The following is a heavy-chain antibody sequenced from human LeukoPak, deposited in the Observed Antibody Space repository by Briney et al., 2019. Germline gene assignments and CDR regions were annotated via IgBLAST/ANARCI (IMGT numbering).Heavy chain of an antibody. V-gene: IGHV3-53*01. CDR3: ARGRSGYYGSGSPLGY. CDR2: IYSGGST. J-gene: IGHJ4*02. CDR1: GFTVSSNY. D-gene: IGHD3-10*01. Sequence: GGSLRLSCAASGFTVSSNYMSWVRQAPGKGLEWVSVIYSGGSTYYADSVKGRFTISRDNSKNTLYLQMNSLRAEDTAVYYCARGRSGYYGSGSPLGYWGQGTLVTVSS.